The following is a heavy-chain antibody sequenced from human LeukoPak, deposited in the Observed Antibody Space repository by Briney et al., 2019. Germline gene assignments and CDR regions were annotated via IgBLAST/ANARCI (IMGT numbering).Heavy chain of an antibody. CDR1: GYTFTGYY. J-gene: IGHJ3*02. V-gene: IGHV1-2*02. D-gene: IGHD1-26*01. CDR2: INPNSGGT. CDR3: AMHSYSADPGAFDI. Sequence: GASVKVSCKASGYTFTGYYMHWVRQAPGQGLEWMGWINPNSGGTNYAQKLQGRVTMTRDTSISTAYMELSSLRPDDTAVYYCAMHSYSADPGAFDIWGQGTMVAVSS.